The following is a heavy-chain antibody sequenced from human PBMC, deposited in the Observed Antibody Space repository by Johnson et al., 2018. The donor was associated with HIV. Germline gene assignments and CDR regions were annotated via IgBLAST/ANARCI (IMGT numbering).Heavy chain of an antibody. CDR2: ISYDGSNK. CDR1: GFTFSSYA. J-gene: IGHJ3*02. V-gene: IGHV3-33*08. D-gene: IGHD3-22*01. CDR3: ARDSKARFPTITMIDAFDI. Sequence: QVQLVESGGALVKPGGSLRLSCPASGFTFSSYAMHWVRQAPGMGLEWVADISYDGSNKYYADSVKGRFTISRDNAKNSLYLQMNSRRAEDTAVYYCARDSKARFPTITMIDAFDIWGQGTMVTVSS.